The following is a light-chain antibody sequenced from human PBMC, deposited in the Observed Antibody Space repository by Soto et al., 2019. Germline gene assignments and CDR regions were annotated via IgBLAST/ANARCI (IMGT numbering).Light chain of an antibody. CDR3: SSKTSSSSPLV. CDR2: EVS. J-gene: IGLJ1*01. Sequence: QSALTQPASVSGSPGQSITISCTGSTSDVGAYNYVSWYKHHPGQAPQLMIYEVSNRPSGVSNRFSGSKSGNTASLTISGLQADDEGDYYCSSKTSSSSPLVFGTGTKLPVL. V-gene: IGLV2-14*01. CDR1: TSDVGAYNY.